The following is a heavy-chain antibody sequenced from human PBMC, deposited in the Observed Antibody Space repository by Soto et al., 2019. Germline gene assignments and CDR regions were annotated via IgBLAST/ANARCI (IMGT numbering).Heavy chain of an antibody. J-gene: IGHJ4*02. CDR3: AKDGAVTDYTYLDS. D-gene: IGHD4-4*01. CDR2: ISWDGRTT. Sequence: EVQLVESGGVVVQPGGSLRLSCAASGFIFDDYSMHWVRQVPGKGLEWVSLISWDGRTTYYADSVRGRFTISRDNSKNSLYLQMNSLTTEDTAFYYCAKDGAVTDYTYLDSWGQGALVTVSS. V-gene: IGHV3-43*01. CDR1: GFIFDDYS.